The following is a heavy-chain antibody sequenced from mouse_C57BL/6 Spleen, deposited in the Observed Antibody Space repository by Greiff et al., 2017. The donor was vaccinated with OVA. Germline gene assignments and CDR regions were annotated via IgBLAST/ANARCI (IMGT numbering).Heavy chain of an antibody. CDR1: GYSITSGYY. CDR3: ARGLGGLVFFDY. J-gene: IGHJ2*01. CDR2: ISYDGSN. Sequence: EVKVEESGPGLVKPSQSLSLTCSVTGYSITSGYYWNWIRQFPGNKLEWMGYISYDGSNNYNPSLKNRISITRDTSKNQFFLKLNSVTTEDTATYYCARGLGGLVFFDYWGQGTTLTVSS. V-gene: IGHV3-6*01. D-gene: IGHD4-1*01.